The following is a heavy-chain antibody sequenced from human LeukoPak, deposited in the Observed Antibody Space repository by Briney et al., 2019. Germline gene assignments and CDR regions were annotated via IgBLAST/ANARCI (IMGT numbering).Heavy chain of an antibody. Sequence: GGSLRLSCAASGFTFSSYGMSWVRQAPGKGLEWVSAISGSGGSTYYADSVKGRFTISRDNSKNTLYLQMNSLRAEDTAVYYCAKAIVVVPKGDAFDIWGQGTMVTVSS. J-gene: IGHJ3*02. CDR3: AKAIVVVPKGDAFDI. V-gene: IGHV3-23*01. CDR1: GFTFSSYG. CDR2: ISGSGGST. D-gene: IGHD3-22*01.